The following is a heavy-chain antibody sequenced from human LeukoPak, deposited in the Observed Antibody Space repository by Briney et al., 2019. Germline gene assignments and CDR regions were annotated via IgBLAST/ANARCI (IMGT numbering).Heavy chain of an antibody. V-gene: IGHV4-34*01. CDR3: ARVSRLRGNYDFWSGYYFAY. Sequence: SETLSLTCAVYGVSFSGYYWSWIRQPPGKGLEWMGEISHSGSTNYNPSLKSRVTISVDTSKNQFSLKLSSVTAADTAVYYCARVSRLRGNYDFWSGYYFAYWGQGTLVTVSS. J-gene: IGHJ4*02. CDR1: GVSFSGYY. D-gene: IGHD3-3*01. CDR2: ISHSGST.